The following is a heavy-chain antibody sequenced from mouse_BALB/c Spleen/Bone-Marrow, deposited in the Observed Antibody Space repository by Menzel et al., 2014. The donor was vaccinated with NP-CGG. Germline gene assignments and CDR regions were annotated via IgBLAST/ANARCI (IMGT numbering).Heavy chain of an antibody. CDR2: IWGDGST. CDR1: ELSLTSYG. CDR3: AQFITTVGALDV. J-gene: IGHJ1*01. Sequence: VQLVESGPGLVAPSQSLSITCTVSELSLTSYGVSWVRQPPGKGLEWLGVIWGDGSTNYHSALISRLSISKDNSKSQVFLKLNSLQIDDTATYYCAQFITTVGALDVWGAGTTVTVSS. D-gene: IGHD1-1*01. V-gene: IGHV2-3*01.